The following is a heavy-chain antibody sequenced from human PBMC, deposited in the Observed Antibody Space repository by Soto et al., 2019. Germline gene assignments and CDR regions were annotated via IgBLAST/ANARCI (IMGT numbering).Heavy chain of an antibody. V-gene: IGHV5-51*01. Sequence: GESLKISCKGSGYSFTSYWIGWVRQMPGKGLEWMGIIYPGDSDTRYSPSFQGQVTISADKSISTAYLQWSSLKASDTAMYYCARHEGIAVAGHYYYYYMDVWGKGTTVTVSS. J-gene: IGHJ6*03. D-gene: IGHD6-19*01. CDR1: GYSFTSYW. CDR3: ARHEGIAVAGHYYYYYMDV. CDR2: IYPGDSDT.